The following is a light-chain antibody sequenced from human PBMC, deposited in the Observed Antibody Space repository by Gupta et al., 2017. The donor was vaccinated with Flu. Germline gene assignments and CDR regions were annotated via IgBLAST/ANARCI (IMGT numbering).Light chain of an antibody. J-gene: IGKJ4*01. CDR3: QQYHSLPFT. Sequence: DVQMTQYPSSLSASVGDRVTITCQASQDISNYLNWYQQKPGKAPKLLIYDVSKLEAGVPSRFSGRESGTDFTLTIISLQPEDFATYYCQQYHSLPFTFGGGTKVDIK. CDR2: DVS. V-gene: IGKV1-33*01. CDR1: QDISNY.